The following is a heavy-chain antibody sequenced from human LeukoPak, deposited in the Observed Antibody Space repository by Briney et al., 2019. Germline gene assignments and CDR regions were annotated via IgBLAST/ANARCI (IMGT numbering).Heavy chain of an antibody. V-gene: IGHV4-34*01. Sequence: PSETLSLTCTVSGGSISSYYWSWTRQPPGKGLEWIGEINHSGSTNYNPSLKSRVTISVDTPKNQFSLKLSSVTAADTAVYYCARGGQYSGSYSVYWGQGTLVTVSS. CDR2: INHSGST. D-gene: IGHD1-26*01. J-gene: IGHJ4*02. CDR1: GGSISSYY. CDR3: ARGGQYSGSYSVY.